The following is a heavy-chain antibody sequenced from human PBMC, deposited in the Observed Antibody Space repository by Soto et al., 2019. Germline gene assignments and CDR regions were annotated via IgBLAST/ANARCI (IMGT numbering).Heavy chain of an antibody. V-gene: IGHV4-59*01. Sequence: PSETLSLTCTVSGGSFTSYYWSWIRQPPGKGLEWIGYIYYSGSTKYNPSLESRVTISLDTSENQFSLKLSSVTAADTAVYYCASVKNWNDLDYWGQGTLVTVSS. J-gene: IGHJ4*02. CDR3: ASVKNWNDLDY. D-gene: IGHD1-1*01. CDR1: GGSFTSYY. CDR2: IYYSGST.